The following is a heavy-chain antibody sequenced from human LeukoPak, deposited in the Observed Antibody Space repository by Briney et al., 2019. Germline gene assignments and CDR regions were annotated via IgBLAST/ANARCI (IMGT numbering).Heavy chain of an antibody. V-gene: IGHV3-11*01. CDR3: ARDLLNYYGSGEAPTSYYGMDV. CDR2: ISSSGSTI. D-gene: IGHD3-10*01. J-gene: IGHJ6*02. Sequence: PGGSLRPSCAASGFTFSDYYMSWIRQTPGKGLEWVSYISSSGSTIYYADSVKGRFTISRDNAKNSLYLQMNSLRAEDTAVYYCARDLLNYYGSGEAPTSYYGMDVWGQGTTVTVSS. CDR1: GFTFSDYY.